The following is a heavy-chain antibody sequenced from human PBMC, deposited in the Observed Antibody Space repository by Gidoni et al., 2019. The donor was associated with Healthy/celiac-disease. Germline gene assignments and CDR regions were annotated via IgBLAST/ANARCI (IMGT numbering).Heavy chain of an antibody. CDR2: IYYSGST. J-gene: IGHJ4*02. CDR1: GGSFSSGGYY. D-gene: IGHD5-18*01. V-gene: IGHV4-31*03. Sequence: QVQLQESGPGLVKPSQTLSLTCTVSGGSFSSGGYYCSWIRQHPGKGLEWIGYIYYSGSTYYNPSLKSRVTISVDTSKNQFSLKLSSVTAADTAVYYCARVSGLPNPPGFDYWGQGTLVTVSS. CDR3: ARVSGLPNPPGFDY.